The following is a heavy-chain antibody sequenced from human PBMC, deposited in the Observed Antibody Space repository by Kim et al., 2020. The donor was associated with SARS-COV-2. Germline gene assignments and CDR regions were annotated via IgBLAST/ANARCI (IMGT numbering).Heavy chain of an antibody. V-gene: IGHV3-74*01. J-gene: IGHJ4*02. Sequence: GGSLRLSCAASGFTFSSYWMHWVRQAPGKGLVRVSRINSDGGTTSYADSVKGRFTISRDNAKSTLYLQMNSLRAEDTAVYYCASRRYTGTYYYFDYWGQGTLVTVSS. CDR1: GFTFSSYW. CDR2: INSDGGTT. D-gene: IGHD1-26*01. CDR3: ASRRYTGTYYYFDY.